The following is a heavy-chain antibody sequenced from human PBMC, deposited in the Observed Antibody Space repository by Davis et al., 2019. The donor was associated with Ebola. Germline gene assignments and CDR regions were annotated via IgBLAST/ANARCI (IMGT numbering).Heavy chain of an antibody. V-gene: IGHV1-2*04. J-gene: IGHJ4*02. CDR1: GYTFTGYY. Sequence: ASVKVSCKASGYTFTGYYIHWVRQAPGQGLEWMGWINPNSGGTNYAQKFQGWVTMTRDTSISTAYMELSRLRSDDTAVYYCARGSNDILTGYYDYWGQGTLVTVSS. D-gene: IGHD3-9*01. CDR2: INPNSGGT. CDR3: ARGSNDILTGYYDY.